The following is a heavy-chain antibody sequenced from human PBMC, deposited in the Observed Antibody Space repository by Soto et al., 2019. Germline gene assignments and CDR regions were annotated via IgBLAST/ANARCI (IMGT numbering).Heavy chain of an antibody. J-gene: IGHJ4*02. V-gene: IGHV1-3*01. CDR3: ARVRHSSYYYDSSGYYYFDY. Sequence: ASVKVSCKASGYTLTSYAMHWVRQAPGQRLEWMGWINAGNGNTKYSQKFQGRVTITRDTSASTAYMELSSLRSEDTAVYYCARVRHSSYYYDSSGYYYFDYWGQGTLVTVSS. CDR1: GYTLTSYA. D-gene: IGHD3-22*01. CDR2: INAGNGNT.